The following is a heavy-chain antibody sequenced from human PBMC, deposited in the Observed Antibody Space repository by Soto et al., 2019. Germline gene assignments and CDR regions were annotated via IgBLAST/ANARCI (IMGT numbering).Heavy chain of an antibody. CDR2: ISDSGGST. V-gene: IGHV3-23*01. CDR1: GFTFSSYA. J-gene: IGHJ4*02. CDR3: ASSGAWFGGGYFDH. D-gene: IGHD3-10*01. Sequence: SLRLSCATSGFTFSSYAMSWVRQAPGKGLEWVSGISDSGGSTYYADSVKGRFTISRDNSKDTLYLQMNSLRAEDTAVYYCASSGAWFGGGYFDHWGQGTLVTVSS.